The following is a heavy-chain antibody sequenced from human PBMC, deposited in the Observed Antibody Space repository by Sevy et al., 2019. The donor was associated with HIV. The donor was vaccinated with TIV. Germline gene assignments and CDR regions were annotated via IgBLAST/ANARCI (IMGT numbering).Heavy chain of an antibody. CDR1: GFTFSNYW. CDR3: ARDRGEILSSAFNY. V-gene: IGHV3-7*03. Sequence: GGSLRLSCAASGFTFSNYWMSWVRQAPGKGLEWVANIKRDGSEKYYMASVKGRFTISRDNAKNSLYLQINSLRAEDTAMYYCARDRGEILSSAFNYWGQGTLVTVSS. CDR2: IKRDGSEK. J-gene: IGHJ4*02. D-gene: IGHD3-10*01.